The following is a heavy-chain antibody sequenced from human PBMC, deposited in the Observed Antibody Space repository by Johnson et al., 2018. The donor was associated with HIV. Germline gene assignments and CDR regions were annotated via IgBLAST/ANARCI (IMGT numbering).Heavy chain of an antibody. CDR2: IKSTGAGGTI. D-gene: IGHD6-13*01. Sequence: VQLVESGGGVVRPGGSLRLSCAASGFTFTNAWMSWVRQAPGKGLEWVGRIKSTGAGGTIDYAAPVKGRFTISRDDSKNTLYLEMNNLKSEDTAVYYCTTTAFIKSAGGTRPLDIWGQGTMVTVSS. CDR3: TTTAFIKSAGGTRPLDI. J-gene: IGHJ3*02. CDR1: GFTFTNAW. V-gene: IGHV3-15*01.